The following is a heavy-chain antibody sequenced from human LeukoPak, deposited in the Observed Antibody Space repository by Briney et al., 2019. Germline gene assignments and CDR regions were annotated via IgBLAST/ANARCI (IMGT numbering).Heavy chain of an antibody. CDR3: ARQRTTYYPSYSSFGFDI. CDR2: INYGGST. J-gene: IGHJ3*02. Sequence: SETLSLTCTVSGGSISSSGYYWGWIRQPPGKGLEWIGSINYGGSTNYNPSLKSRVTISVDTSKNQFSLKLSSVTAADTAVYYCARQRTTYYPSYSSFGFDIWGQGTMVTVSS. CDR1: GGSISSSGYY. V-gene: IGHV4-39*01. D-gene: IGHD6-19*01.